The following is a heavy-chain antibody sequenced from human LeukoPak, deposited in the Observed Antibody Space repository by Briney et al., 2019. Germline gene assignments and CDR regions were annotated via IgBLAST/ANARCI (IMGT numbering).Heavy chain of an antibody. CDR3: ARDKGGAYDFWNRRIQGIAYYGMDV. D-gene: IGHD3-3*01. Sequence: GASVKVSCKASGGTFSSYAISWVRQAPGQGLEWMGRIIPILGIANYAQKFQGRVTITADKSTSTAYMELSSLRSEDTAVYYCARDKGGAYDFWNRRIQGIAYYGMDVWGQGTTVTVSS. CDR1: GGTFSSYA. CDR2: IIPILGIA. J-gene: IGHJ6*02. V-gene: IGHV1-69*04.